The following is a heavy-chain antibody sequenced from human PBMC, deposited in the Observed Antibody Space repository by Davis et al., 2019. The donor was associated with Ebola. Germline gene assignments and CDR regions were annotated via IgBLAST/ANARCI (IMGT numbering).Heavy chain of an antibody. CDR3: VVYLTSAAYY. CDR1: GGSISNTNYH. J-gene: IGHJ4*02. Sequence: SETLSLTCIVSGGSISNTNYHGGWIRQPPGKGLEWIGTIYYTGTTYYNLSLKSRITISVDTSKNQFSLKLNSMTAADTAVYFCVVYLTSAAYYWGQGTLVTVSS. V-gene: IGHV4-39*01. CDR2: IYYTGTT. D-gene: IGHD2-2*01.